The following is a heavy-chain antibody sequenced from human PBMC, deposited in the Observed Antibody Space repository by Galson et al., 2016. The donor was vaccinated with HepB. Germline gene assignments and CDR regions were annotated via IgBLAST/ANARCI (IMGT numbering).Heavy chain of an antibody. CDR3: AKPGIIPSAHFDY. CDR2: ISGSGDVT. J-gene: IGHJ4*02. D-gene: IGHD3-10*01. Sequence: SLRLSCAASGFSFSFYAMGWVRQAPGKGLEWVSSISGSGDVTNYADSLKGRFTISRDNSKNTLYLQMNGLRVEDTAIYYCAKPGIIPSAHFDYWGQGTLVTVSS. V-gene: IGHV3-23*01. CDR1: GFSFSFYA.